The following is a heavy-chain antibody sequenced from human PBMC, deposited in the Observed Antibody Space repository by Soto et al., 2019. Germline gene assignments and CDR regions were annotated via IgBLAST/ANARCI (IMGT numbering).Heavy chain of an antibody. Sequence: QVQLQDSGPGLVKPSQTLSLTCSVSGGSIDTVGYFWTWVRQRPGRGLEWIAYMYSSGNTYYNPSPKSLVNISVDTSKNQFSLKLTSVTVADTAVYFCTRGSRVEGLYSWGPGTLATVSS. CDR2: MYSSGNT. CDR1: GGSIDTVGYF. D-gene: IGHD3-10*01. CDR3: TRGSRVEGLYS. V-gene: IGHV4-31*01. J-gene: IGHJ4*02.